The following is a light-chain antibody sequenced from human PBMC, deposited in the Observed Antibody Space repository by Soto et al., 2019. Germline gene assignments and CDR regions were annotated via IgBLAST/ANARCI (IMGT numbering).Light chain of an antibody. V-gene: IGKV2-30*02. J-gene: IGKJ4*01. CDR2: KVS. CDR3: MQGTELPVT. Sequence: DVVMTQSPLSLPVTLGQPASISCRSSQSLVHSDGNTYLNWFQQRPGQSPRRLIYKVSDRDSGVPDRFSGSGSCTDFALKISRVEADDVGIYYCMQGTELPVTFGGGTKVEIK. CDR1: QSLVHSDGNTY.